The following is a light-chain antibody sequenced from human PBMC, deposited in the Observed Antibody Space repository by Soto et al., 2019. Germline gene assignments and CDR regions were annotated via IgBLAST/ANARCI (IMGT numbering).Light chain of an antibody. CDR3: QQYNNWPPWT. V-gene: IGKV3-15*01. CDR1: QRFSNN. Sequence: ILMTQSPATLSVAPGERASLSCRASQRFSNNLAGYQQKPGQAPRLLIYDASTRTTGIPARFSGSGSGTEFTLTISGLQSEDFAVSYCQQYNNWPPWTFGQGTKVEIK. CDR2: DAS. J-gene: IGKJ1*01.